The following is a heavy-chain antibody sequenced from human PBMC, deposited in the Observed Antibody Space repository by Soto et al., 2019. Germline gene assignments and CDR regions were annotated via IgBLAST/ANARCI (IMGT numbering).Heavy chain of an antibody. V-gene: IGHV4-59*01. D-gene: IGHD3-9*01. Sequence: PSETLSLTCTVSGGSISTYYWSWIRQPPGKGLEWIGYIYYSGSTKYNPSLKSRVTISVDTSKNQFSLKLTSVTAADTAVYYCARDGDILTGYGAFDIWGQGTMVTVSS. CDR3: ARDGDILTGYGAFDI. CDR2: IYYSGST. CDR1: GGSISTYY. J-gene: IGHJ3*02.